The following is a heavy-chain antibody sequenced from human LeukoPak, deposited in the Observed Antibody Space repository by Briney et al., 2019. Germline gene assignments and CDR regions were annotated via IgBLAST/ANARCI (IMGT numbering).Heavy chain of an antibody. CDR2: INGNGVGT. V-gene: IGHV3-23*01. J-gene: IGHJ4*02. D-gene: IGHD1-14*01. CDR1: GFTFSSYA. Sequence: GGSLRLSCAASGFTFSSYAMSWVRQTPGKGLEWVSAINGNGVGTFYAGSVVGRFTISRGNSKNTLYLQMSSLRVEDTAVYYCAKHPLAGGNPDYWGQGTLVTVPS. CDR3: AKHPLAGGNPDY.